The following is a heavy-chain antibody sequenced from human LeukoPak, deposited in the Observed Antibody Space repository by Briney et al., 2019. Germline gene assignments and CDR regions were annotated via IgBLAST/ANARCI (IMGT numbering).Heavy chain of an antibody. J-gene: IGHJ5*02. Sequence: PSGTLSLTCAVSGGSISSSNWWSWVRQPPGKGLEWIGEIFHSGTGNYNPSLKSRVTISVDKSNNQFSLRLTSVTAADTAVYYWARISNWFDPWGQGTLVTVSS. CDR3: ARISNWFDP. V-gene: IGHV4-4*02. CDR2: IFHSGTG. CDR1: GGSISSSNW.